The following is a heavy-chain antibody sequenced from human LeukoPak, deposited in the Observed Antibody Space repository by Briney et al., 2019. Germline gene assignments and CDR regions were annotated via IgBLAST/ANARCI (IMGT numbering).Heavy chain of an antibody. J-gene: IGHJ6*03. CDR1: GFTVSSNY. V-gene: IGHV3-66*02. D-gene: IGHD3-3*01. Sequence: GSLRLSCAASGFTVSSNYMTWVRQAPGKGLEWVSVIYSGGSTYYADSVKGRFTISRDNSENTLYLHMNSLRAEDTAVYYCARATFWSGYQRDSWYMDVWGKGTTVTVSS. CDR2: IYSGGST. CDR3: ARATFWSGYQRDSWYMDV.